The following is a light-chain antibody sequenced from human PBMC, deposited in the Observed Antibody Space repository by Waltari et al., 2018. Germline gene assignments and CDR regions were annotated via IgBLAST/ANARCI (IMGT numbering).Light chain of an antibody. CDR3: GTWDSSLSDGRL. J-gene: IGLJ3*02. CDR1: HSNIGIHY. V-gene: IGLV1-51*02. CDR2: ENN. Sequence: SVLTQPPSVSAAPGQRVTISCSGSHSNIGIHYVSWYQQFPGAAPKLLIYENNKRPPGIPDLFSGSKSATSATLDISGLQTGDEAHYYCGTWDSSLSDGRLFGGGTKLTVL.